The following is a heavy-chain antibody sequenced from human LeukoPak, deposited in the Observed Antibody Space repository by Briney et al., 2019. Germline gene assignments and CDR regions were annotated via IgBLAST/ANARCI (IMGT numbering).Heavy chain of an antibody. Sequence: GGSLRLSCAASGFTFSSYEMNWVRQAPGKGLEWVSYISSSGSTIYYADSVKGRFTISRDNAKNSLYLQMNSLRAEGTAVYYCASVGGGGAAVVDYWGQGTLVTVSS. D-gene: IGHD3-16*01. CDR3: ASVGGGGAAVVDY. J-gene: IGHJ4*02. CDR1: GFTFSSYE. V-gene: IGHV3-48*03. CDR2: ISSSGSTI.